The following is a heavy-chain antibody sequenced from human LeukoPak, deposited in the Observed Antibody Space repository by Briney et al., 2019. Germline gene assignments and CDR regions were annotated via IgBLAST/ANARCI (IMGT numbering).Heavy chain of an antibody. CDR1: GVTFSDFW. J-gene: IGHJ4*02. D-gene: IGHD3-16*01. CDR2: INQDGSQW. CDR3: ASRWELSWFGAVRY. Sequence: GGSLRLSCEVSGVTFSDFWMNWVRQAPGKGVEWVAHINQDGSQWSYVGSVRGRFTISRDNAKKSLYRQMDGLRAEDTAVYYCASRWELSWFGAVRYWGQGILLTVSS. V-gene: IGHV3-7*01.